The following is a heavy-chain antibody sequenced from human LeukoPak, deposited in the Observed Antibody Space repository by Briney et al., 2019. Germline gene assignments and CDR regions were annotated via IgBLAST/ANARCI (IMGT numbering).Heavy chain of an antibody. V-gene: IGHV3-21*04. CDR2: ISSDSSYI. CDR3: AKDLTPAGWYFHL. Sequence: GGSLRLSCAASGFTFSIYSMNWVRRAPGKGLEWLSSISSDSSYIFYADSVKGRFTISRDNAKNSLYLQMNSLRAEDTALYYCAKDLTPAGWYFHLWGRGTLVTVSS. CDR1: GFTFSIYS. D-gene: IGHD3-9*01. J-gene: IGHJ2*01.